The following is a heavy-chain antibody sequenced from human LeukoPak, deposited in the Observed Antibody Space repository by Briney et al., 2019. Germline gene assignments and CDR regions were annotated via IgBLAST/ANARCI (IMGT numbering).Heavy chain of an antibody. V-gene: IGHV3-23*01. CDR2: ISGSGGST. D-gene: IGHD2-2*01. J-gene: IGHJ6*02. CDR1: GFTFSSYA. CDR3: TRDVCTSSSCYDSYSYFGLDV. Sequence: QPGGSLRLSCAASGFTFSSYAMSWVRQAPGKGLEWVSAISGSGGSTYYADSVKGRFTISRDNAKNSLFLQMNSLRAEDTAVYYCTRDVCTSSSCYDSYSYFGLDVWGQGTTVTVSS.